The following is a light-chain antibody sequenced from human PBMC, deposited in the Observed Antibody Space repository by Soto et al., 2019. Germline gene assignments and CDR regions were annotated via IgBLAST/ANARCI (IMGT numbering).Light chain of an antibody. CDR1: QSVSSY. CDR3: QQYNNWPQT. J-gene: IGKJ1*01. Sequence: EIVMTQSPATLSVSPGERATLSFRASQSVSSYLAWYQQKPGQAPRLLIYDASTRATGIPARFSGSGSGTEFTLTISSLQSEDFAVYYCQQYNNWPQTFGQGTKVDI. CDR2: DAS. V-gene: IGKV3-15*01.